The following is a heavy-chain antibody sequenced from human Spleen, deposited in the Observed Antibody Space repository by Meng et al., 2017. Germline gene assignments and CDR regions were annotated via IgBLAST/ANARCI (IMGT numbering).Heavy chain of an antibody. CDR3: ARGPTTMAHDFDY. J-gene: IGHJ4*02. CDR1: GWSFSDYY. Sequence: VQLQQSGAGLLTPSATLSITCAVAGWSFSDYYWSWIRQPPGKGLEWIGEINHSGSTTYNPSLESRATISVDTSQNNLSLKLSSVTAADSAVYYCARGPTTMAHDFDYWGQGTLVTVSS. D-gene: IGHD4-11*01. V-gene: IGHV4-34*01. CDR2: INHSGST.